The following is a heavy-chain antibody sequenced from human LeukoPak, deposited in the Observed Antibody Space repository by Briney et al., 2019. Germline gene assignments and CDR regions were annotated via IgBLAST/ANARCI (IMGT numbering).Heavy chain of an antibody. D-gene: IGHD3-10*01. CDR3: ARVDSYYGLGSYYREYYYYYYMDV. J-gene: IGHJ6*03. CDR2: ISSSSSYI. CDR1: GFTFSSYS. Sequence: GGSLRLSCAASGFTFSSYSMNWVRQAPGKGLEWVSSISSSSSYIYYADSVKGRFTISRDNAKNSLYLQMNSLRAEDTAVYYCARVDSYYGLGSYYREYYYYYYMDVWGKGTTVTVSS. V-gene: IGHV3-21*01.